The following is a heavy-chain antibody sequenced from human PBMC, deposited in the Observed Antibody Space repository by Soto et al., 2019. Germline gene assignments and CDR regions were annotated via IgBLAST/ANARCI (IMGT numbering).Heavy chain of an antibody. CDR1: GYSFTTYW. V-gene: IGHV5-51*01. Sequence: GESLKISCKGSGYSFTTYWIGWVRQMPGKGLEWMGIIYPADSDSRYSPSFQGHVTISADKSINTAFLQWSSLRASDSAIYYCARHVSSTTSNYDYYAMDVWGLGTTVTVSS. CDR2: IYPADSDS. D-gene: IGHD3-10*01. CDR3: ARHVSSTTSNYDYYAMDV. J-gene: IGHJ6*02.